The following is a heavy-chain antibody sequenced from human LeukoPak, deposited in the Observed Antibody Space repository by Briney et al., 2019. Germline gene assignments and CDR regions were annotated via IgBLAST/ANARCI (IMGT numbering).Heavy chain of an antibody. D-gene: IGHD3-10*01. V-gene: IGHV3-74*01. CDR2: MSSDESTT. CDR1: GFTLSSYW. CDR3: ARGRGPYGWFDP. Sequence: GGSLRLSCAASGFTLSSYWMHWVRQTPGKGLVWVSRMSSDESTTNYADSVRGRFTISRDNAKNALCLQMNNLRAEDTAIYFCARGRGPYGWFDPWGQGTLVTVSS. J-gene: IGHJ5*02.